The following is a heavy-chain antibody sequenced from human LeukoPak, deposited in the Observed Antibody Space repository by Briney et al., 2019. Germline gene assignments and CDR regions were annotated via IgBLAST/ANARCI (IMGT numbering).Heavy chain of an antibody. CDR3: ARSRYSSNPFQH. V-gene: IGHV4-34*01. CDR1: GGSFSGYY. D-gene: IGHD6-13*01. CDR2: INHSGST. J-gene: IGHJ1*01. Sequence: SETLSLTCAVYGGSFSGYYWSWIRQPPGKGLEWIGEINHSGSTNYNPSLKSRVTISVDTSKNQFSLKLSSVTAADTAVYYCARSRYSSNPFQHWGQGTLVTVSS.